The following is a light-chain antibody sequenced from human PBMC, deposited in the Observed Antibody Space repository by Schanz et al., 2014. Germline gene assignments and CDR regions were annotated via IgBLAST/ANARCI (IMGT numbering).Light chain of an antibody. CDR2: GAS. CDR1: QSISSSY. Sequence: EIVLTQSPGTLSLSPGERATLSCRTSQSISSSYLAWYQQKPGQAPRLLIYGASRRAAGIPDRFSGSGSGTDFTLTINSLEPEDLAVYYCQHRSNWRYTFGQGTKLEI. V-gene: IGKV3D-20*02. CDR3: QHRSNWRYT. J-gene: IGKJ2*01.